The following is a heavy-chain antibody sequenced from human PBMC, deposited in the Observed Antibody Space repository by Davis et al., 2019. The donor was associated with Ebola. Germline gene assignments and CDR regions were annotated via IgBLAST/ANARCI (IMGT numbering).Heavy chain of an antibody. J-gene: IGHJ4*02. D-gene: IGHD5-12*01. CDR3: TRVTGYDKPIEY. CDR2: INSDGSSS. Sequence: GESLRLSCAASGFTFSKYWMHWVRQTPGKGLMWVSRINSDGSSSTREYADSVKGRFTISRDNDKNTLYLQMNSLRAEDTGIYYCTRVTGYDKPIEYWGQGTLVTVSS. CDR1: GFTFSKYW. V-gene: IGHV3-74*03.